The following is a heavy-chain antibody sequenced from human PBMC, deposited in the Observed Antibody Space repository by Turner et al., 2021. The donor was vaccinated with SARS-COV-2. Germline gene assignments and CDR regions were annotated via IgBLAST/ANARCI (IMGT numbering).Heavy chain of an antibody. Sequence: QVQLVESGGGVVQPRRSLRLSCAASGFTFSRYGMHWVRQAPDKGLKWVAVISYDGSNKYYADSVKGRFTISRDNSKNTLYLQMNSLRAEDTAVYYCAKPEYSYAYSPNYFDYWGQGTLVTVSS. J-gene: IGHJ4*02. V-gene: IGHV3-30*18. CDR3: AKPEYSYAYSPNYFDY. CDR1: GFTFSRYG. CDR2: ISYDGSNK. D-gene: IGHD5-18*01.